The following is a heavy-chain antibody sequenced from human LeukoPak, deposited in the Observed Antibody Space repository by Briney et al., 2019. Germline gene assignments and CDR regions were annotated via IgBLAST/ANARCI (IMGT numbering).Heavy chain of an antibody. J-gene: IGHJ3*02. CDR1: GYTFTGYY. Sequence: ASVKVSCKASGYTFTGYYMHWVRQAPGQGLEWMGWINPNSGGTNYAQKFQGRVTMTRDTSISTAYMELSRLRSDDTAVYYCARGPIVVVIAILDAFDIWGQGTMVTVSS. CDR2: INPNSGGT. V-gene: IGHV1-2*02. CDR3: ARGPIVVVIAILDAFDI. D-gene: IGHD2-21*01.